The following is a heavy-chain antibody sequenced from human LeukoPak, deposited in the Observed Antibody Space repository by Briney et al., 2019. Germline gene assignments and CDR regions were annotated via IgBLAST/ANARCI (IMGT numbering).Heavy chain of an antibody. CDR1: GDSIRSSSSYY. CDR3: ARNKYASGWSTFDY. D-gene: IGHD6-19*01. CDR2: VYYSGNT. V-gene: IGHV4-39*02. Sequence: PSETLSLTCTVSGDSIRSSSSYYWGWIRQPPGKGLEWIGSVYYSGNTYYNPSLKTRVTLSADTSKNHFSLKLSSLTAADTSVYYCARNKYASGWSTFDYWGQGTLVTVSS. J-gene: IGHJ4*02.